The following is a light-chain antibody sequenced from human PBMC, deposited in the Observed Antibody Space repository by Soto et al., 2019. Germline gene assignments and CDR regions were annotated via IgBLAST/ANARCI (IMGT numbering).Light chain of an antibody. V-gene: IGKV3-20*01. J-gene: IGKJ5*01. Sequence: PDERATLSCWASQSLRSSYLAWYQRKPGQAPRLLRFGASRRATGIPDRFNGSGSGTDFILTISRLEPEDVAVYYCQQHGTSPYTFGQGTRLEIK. CDR1: QSLRSSY. CDR2: GAS. CDR3: QQHGTSPYT.